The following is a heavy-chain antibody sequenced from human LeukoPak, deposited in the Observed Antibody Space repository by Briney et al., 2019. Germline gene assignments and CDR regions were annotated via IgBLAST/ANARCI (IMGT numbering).Heavy chain of an antibody. CDR3: ARWTGYSMGGFDY. CDR2: IKEDGSEK. J-gene: IGHJ4*02. Sequence: GTLSLTCAVSGGSISSSNWWSWVRQAPGKGLEWVANIKEDGSEKYYVDSVKGRFTISRDNAKNSLYLQMNSLRAEDTAVYYCARWTGYSMGGFDYWGQGTLVTVSS. CDR1: GGSISSSNW. V-gene: IGHV3-7*01. D-gene: IGHD3/OR15-3a*01.